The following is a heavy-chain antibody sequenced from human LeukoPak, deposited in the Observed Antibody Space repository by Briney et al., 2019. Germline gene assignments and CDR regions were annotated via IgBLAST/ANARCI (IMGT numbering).Heavy chain of an antibody. V-gene: IGHV3-21*01. D-gene: IGHD5-12*01. J-gene: IGHJ4*02. CDR2: ISSSSSYI. CDR3: ARELKSGYDDGDFDY. CDR1: GLTFSSYS. Sequence: TGGSLRLSCAASGLTFSSYSMNWVRQAPGKGLEWVSSISSSSSYIYYADSVKGRFTISRDNAKNSLYLQMNSLRAEDTAVYYCARELKSGYDDGDFDYWGQGTLVTVSS.